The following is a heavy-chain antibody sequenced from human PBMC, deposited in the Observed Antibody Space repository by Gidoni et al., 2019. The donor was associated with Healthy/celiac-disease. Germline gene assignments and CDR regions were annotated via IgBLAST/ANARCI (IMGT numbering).Heavy chain of an antibody. CDR2: LSGSGGST. Sequence: EVQLLESGGGLVQPGGSLRLSCAASGFTFSSYAMSWVRQAPGKGLGWFSALSGSGGSTSSSDSVKGRFTISRDHSKNTLYLQMNSLRAEDTAVYYCANFPPGYSSGWPWLYYFDYWGQGTLVTVSS. J-gene: IGHJ4*02. D-gene: IGHD6-19*01. CDR1: GFTFSSYA. V-gene: IGHV3-23*01. CDR3: ANFPPGYSSGWPWLYYFDY.